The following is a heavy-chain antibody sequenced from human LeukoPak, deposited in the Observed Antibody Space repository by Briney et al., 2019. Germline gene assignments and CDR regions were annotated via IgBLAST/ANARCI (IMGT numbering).Heavy chain of an antibody. D-gene: IGHD1-26*01. J-gene: IGHJ4*02. CDR3: ARDRGGSYHYYFDY. CDR1: GFTFSSYN. CDR2: ITSGSSYR. Sequence: PGGSLRLSCAASGFTFSSYNMNWVRQAPGKGLEWVSSITSGSSYRFYADSVKGRFTISRDNAKNSLYLQMNSLRAEDTAVYYCARDRGGSYHYYFDYWGQGTLVTVSS. V-gene: IGHV3-21*01.